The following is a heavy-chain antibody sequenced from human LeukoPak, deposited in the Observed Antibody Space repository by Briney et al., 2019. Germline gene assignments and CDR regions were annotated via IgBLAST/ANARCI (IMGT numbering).Heavy chain of an antibody. CDR3: VKDVXSTXXXXXGXXV. J-gene: IGHJ6*02. D-gene: IGHD2-2*01. V-gene: IGHV3-23*01. CDR1: GFTFSSYA. Sequence: GGSLRLSCAASGFTFSSYAMSWVRQAPGKGLEWVSAISGSGGSTYYADSVKGRFTISRDNSKNTLYLQMDSLRPEDTALYYCVKDVXSTXXXXXGXXVWGXXTXVTVS. CDR2: ISGSGGST.